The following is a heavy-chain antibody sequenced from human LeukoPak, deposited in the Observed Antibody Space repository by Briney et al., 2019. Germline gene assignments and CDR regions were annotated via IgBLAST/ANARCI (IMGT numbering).Heavy chain of an antibody. CDR1: GGSIRSSGYY. CDR3: ARHLDGYNYYSYYYMDV. CDR2: IYYSGST. V-gene: IGHV4-39*01. J-gene: IGHJ6*03. D-gene: IGHD5-24*01. Sequence: SETLSLTCTVTGGSIRSSGYYWGWIRQPPGKGLEWLGSIYYSGSTYYNPSLKSRVTISVDTSKNQFSLKLSSVTAADTAVYYCARHLDGYNYYSYYYMDVWGKGTTVTVSS.